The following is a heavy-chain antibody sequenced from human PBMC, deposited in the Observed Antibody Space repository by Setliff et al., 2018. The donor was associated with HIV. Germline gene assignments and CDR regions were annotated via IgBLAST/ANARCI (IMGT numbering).Heavy chain of an antibody. Sequence: SETLSLTCSVSGDSISSGGHYWSWIRQSPGKGLEWIGYIHYSGSTYFNPSLKSRVSISTDTSKNQFSLNLSSVTAADTAVYYCARVRYCSGISCYGYFDLWGRGTLVTVSS. CDR1: GDSISSGGHY. CDR3: ARVRYCSGISCYGYFDL. J-gene: IGHJ2*01. D-gene: IGHD2-15*01. V-gene: IGHV4-30-4*08. CDR2: IHYSGST.